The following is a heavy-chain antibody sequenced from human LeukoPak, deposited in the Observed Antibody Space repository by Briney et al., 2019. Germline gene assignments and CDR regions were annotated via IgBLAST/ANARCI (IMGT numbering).Heavy chain of an antibody. D-gene: IGHD1-14*01. CDR3: AKDANHCSSRHYDY. V-gene: IGHV3-30*18. CDR1: GVIFNNYG. J-gene: IGHJ4*02. Sequence: PGGSLRLSCAASGVIFNNYGMQWVRQTPGEGLEWVSGISCDGTSQYSAYSLKVRFTISRTHSKTTLYRQMNMLTTEYTAVNYFAKDANHCSSRHYDYWGQGILVTASS. CDR2: ISCDGTSQ.